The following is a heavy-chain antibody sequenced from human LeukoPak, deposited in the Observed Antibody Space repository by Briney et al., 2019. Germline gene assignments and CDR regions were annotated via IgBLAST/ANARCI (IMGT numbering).Heavy chain of an antibody. CDR1: GYTFTGYY. CDR3: ARDPPYSSSHTFDY. D-gene: IGHD6-6*01. V-gene: IGHV1-2*02. J-gene: IGHJ4*02. Sequence: GASVKVSCKASGYTFTGYYMHWVRQAPGQGLEWMGWINPNSGGTNYAQKFQGRVTMTRDTSISTAYMELSRLRSDDTAVYYCARDPPYSSSHTFDYWGRGTLVTVSS. CDR2: INPNSGGT.